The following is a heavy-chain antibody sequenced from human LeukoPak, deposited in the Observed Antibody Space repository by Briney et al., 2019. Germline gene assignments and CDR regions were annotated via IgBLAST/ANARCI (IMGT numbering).Heavy chain of an antibody. D-gene: IGHD5-24*01. CDR1: GGSISNKY. J-gene: IGHJ4*02. V-gene: IGHV4-34*01. CDR3: VRLRAHAYNYGFDY. Sequence: SETLSLTCTVSGGSISNKYWSWIRQPPGKGLEWIGEINHSGSTSYNPSLKSRVTISVDTSKNQFSLKLSSVTAADTAVYYCVRLRAHAYNYGFDYWGQGTLVTVSS. CDR2: INHSGST.